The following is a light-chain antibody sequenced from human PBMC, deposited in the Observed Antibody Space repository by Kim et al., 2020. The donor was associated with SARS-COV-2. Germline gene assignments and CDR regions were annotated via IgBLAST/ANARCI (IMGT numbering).Light chain of an antibody. J-gene: IGKJ1*01. CDR3: QQYNNWPPWT. V-gene: IGKV3-15*01. CDR2: GAS. CDR1: QSVSTS. Sequence: SPGERATLSCRASQSVSTSLAWYQQKPGQAPRLLMFGASTRATGIPARFSGSGSGTEFSLTISSLQSEDFAVYYCQQYNNWPPWTFGQGTKVDIK.